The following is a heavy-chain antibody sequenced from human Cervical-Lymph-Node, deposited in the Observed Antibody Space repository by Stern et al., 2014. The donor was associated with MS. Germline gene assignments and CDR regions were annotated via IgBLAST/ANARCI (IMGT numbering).Heavy chain of an antibody. J-gene: IGHJ1*01. V-gene: IGHV3-33*01. CDR3: ARPYCSSTSCLGYLEH. Sequence: VQLVESGGGVVQPGRSLRLSCAASRFIFSNYGMHWVRQAPGRGLEWVAVIWYDGCNEDYADSVKGRFTISRDNSKNTLYLQMNSLRAEDTAMYYCARPYCSSTSCLGYLEHWGQGTLVTVSS. CDR1: RFIFSNYG. D-gene: IGHD2-2*01. CDR2: IWYDGCNE.